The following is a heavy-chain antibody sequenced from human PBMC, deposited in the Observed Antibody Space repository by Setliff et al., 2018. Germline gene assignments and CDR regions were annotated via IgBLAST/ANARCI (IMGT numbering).Heavy chain of an antibody. V-gene: IGHV3-48*03. CDR1: GFSFSSYE. D-gene: IGHD6-13*01. Sequence: HPGGSLRLSCAASGFSFSSYEMNWVRQAPGKGLEWVSYIDKSGDRTEYADSVKGRFTISRDNAENSLYLQMSSLRAEDTAVYYCAKCSSWHGHYPHFNYWGQGTLVTVSS. CDR3: AKCSSWHGHYPHFNY. J-gene: IGHJ4*02. CDR2: IDKSGDRT.